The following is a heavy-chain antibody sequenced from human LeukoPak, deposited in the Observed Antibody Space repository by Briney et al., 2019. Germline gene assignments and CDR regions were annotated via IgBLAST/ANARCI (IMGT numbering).Heavy chain of an antibody. D-gene: IGHD3-22*01. CDR1: GYTFTSYG. J-gene: IGHJ3*02. Sequence: EASVKVSCKASGYTFTSYGISWVRQAPGQGLEWMGWISAYNGNTNYAQKLQGRVTMTTDTSTSTAYMELRSLRSDDTAVYYCARVRYYYDSSGSKNDAFDIWGQGTMVTVSS. CDR3: ARVRYYYDSSGSKNDAFDI. CDR2: ISAYNGNT. V-gene: IGHV1-18*01.